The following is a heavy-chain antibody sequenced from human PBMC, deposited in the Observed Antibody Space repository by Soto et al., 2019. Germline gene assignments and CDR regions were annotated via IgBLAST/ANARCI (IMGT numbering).Heavy chain of an antibody. V-gene: IGHV4-4*02. CDR3: ARVNYYGSGNYDESWFDP. CDR1: GDSISSTRW. Sequence: PSETLSLTCTVSGDSISSTRWWSWVRQSPGKGLEWIGYIHHSGSTYHNPSLKSRVTISVDRSKNQFSLNLSSVTAADTAVYYCARVNYYGSGNYDESWFDPWGQGTLVTVSS. D-gene: IGHD3-10*01. CDR2: IHHSGST. J-gene: IGHJ5*02.